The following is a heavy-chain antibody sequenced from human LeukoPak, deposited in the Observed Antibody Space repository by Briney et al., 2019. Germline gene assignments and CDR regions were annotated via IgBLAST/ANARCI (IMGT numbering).Heavy chain of an antibody. J-gene: IGHJ5*01. V-gene: IGHV4-30-4*08. CDR2: IYYSGST. CDR3: ARGLDWFDP. CDR1: GGSISSSNYY. Sequence: PSETLSLTCTVSGGSISSSNYYWGWIRQPPGKGLEWIGYIYYSGSTYYNPSLKSRVTISVDTSKNQFSLKLTSVTAADTAVYYCARGLDWFDPWGQGTLVTVSS. D-gene: IGHD5/OR15-5a*01.